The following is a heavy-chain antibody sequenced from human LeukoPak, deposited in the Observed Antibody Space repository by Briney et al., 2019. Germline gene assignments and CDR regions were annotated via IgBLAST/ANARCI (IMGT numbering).Heavy chain of an antibody. Sequence: GGSLRLSCAASGFTFSDYSMSWIRQAPGKGLECVSHITSSGSSTDYGDSVKGRFTISRDNAKNTLYLQMISLRTEDTAVYYCAKDPRRYSRTGGYFDYWGQGTLVTVSS. D-gene: IGHD6-13*01. CDR3: AKDPRRYSRTGGYFDY. V-gene: IGHV3-11*04. CDR2: ITSSGSST. J-gene: IGHJ4*02. CDR1: GFTFSDYS.